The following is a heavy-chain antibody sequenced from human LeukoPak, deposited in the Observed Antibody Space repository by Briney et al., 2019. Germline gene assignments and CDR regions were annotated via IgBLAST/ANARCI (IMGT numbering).Heavy chain of an antibody. D-gene: IGHD7-27*01. CDR2: IRSKVNSYTT. CDR1: GFTFSSYA. CDR3: ASTSSLTVDY. V-gene: IGHV3-72*01. J-gene: IGHJ4*02. Sequence: GGSLRLSCAASGFTFSSYAMSWVRQAPGKGLEWVGRIRSKVNSYTTEYAASVKGRFTISRDDSKSSVYLQMNSLTTEDTAVYYCASTSSLTVDYWGQGTLVTVSS.